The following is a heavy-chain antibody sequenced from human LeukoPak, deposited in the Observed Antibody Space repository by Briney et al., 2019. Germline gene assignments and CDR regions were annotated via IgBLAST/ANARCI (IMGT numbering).Heavy chain of an antibody. CDR1: GGSISSYY. Sequence: SETLSLTCTVSGGSISSYYWSWIRQPAGQGLEWIGRIYTSGSTNYNPSLKSRVTMSVDTSKNQFSLKLSSVTAADTAVYHCARETGYSGGWYIDYWGQGTLVTVSS. V-gene: IGHV4-4*07. CDR2: IYTSGST. CDR3: ARETGYSGGWYIDY. J-gene: IGHJ4*02. D-gene: IGHD6-19*01.